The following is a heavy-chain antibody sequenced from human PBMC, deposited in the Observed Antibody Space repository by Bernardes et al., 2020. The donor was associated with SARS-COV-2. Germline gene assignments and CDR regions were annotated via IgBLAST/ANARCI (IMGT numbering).Heavy chain of an antibody. V-gene: IGHV5-51*01. CDR3: ARPEIYSGYEN. CDR1: GYSLTRHW. D-gene: IGHD5-12*01. J-gene: IGHJ4*02. CDR2: IYPGDSDT. Sequence: GASLKTSREASGYSLTRHWIAWVRPIPGKGLEWLGTIYPGDSDTRYSPSFEGQVTISADKSISTAYLQWSSLKASDTAIYYCARPEIYSGYENWGQGTLVTVSS.